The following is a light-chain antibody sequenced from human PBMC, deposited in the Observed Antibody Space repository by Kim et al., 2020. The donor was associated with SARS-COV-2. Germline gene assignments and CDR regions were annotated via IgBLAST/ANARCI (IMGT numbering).Light chain of an antibody. CDR3: QQSYTTPRT. CDR1: QSVSIY. V-gene: IGKV1-39*01. CDR2: AAS. Sequence: SAAVGDRVTSTCRASQSVSIYLNWYQQKPGKAPKLLIYAASSLQSGVPSRFSGSGSGTDFTLSISSLQPEDSATYYCQQSYTTPRTFGQGTKLEI. J-gene: IGKJ2*01.